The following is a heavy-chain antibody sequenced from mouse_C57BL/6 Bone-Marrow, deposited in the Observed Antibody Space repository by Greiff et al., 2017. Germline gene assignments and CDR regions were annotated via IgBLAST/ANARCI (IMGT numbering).Heavy chain of an antibody. Sequence: VQRVESGAELVKPGASVKLSCKASGYTFTEYTIHWVKQRSGQGLEWIGWFYPGSGSIKYNEKFKDKATLTADKSSSTVYMELSRLTSEDSAVYFCARHEAPYEYFDYWGQGTTLTVSS. J-gene: IGHJ2*01. CDR1: GYTFTEYT. D-gene: IGHD2-3*01. CDR3: ARHEAPYEYFDY. V-gene: IGHV1-62-2*01. CDR2: FYPGSGSI.